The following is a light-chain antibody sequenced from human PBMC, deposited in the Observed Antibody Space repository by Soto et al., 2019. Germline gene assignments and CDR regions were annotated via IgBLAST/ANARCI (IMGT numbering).Light chain of an antibody. CDR2: EVN. J-gene: IGLJ1*01. CDR1: SXDVGGSNY. Sequence: QSVLIQPASVSGSPGQSITISCTGTSXDVGGSNYVSWYQHHPHRAPKLLIYEVNYRPSGVSHRFSGSKSGNTASLTISGLQADDEADYYCSSYTSSNTLEVFGFGTKV. V-gene: IGLV2-14*01. CDR3: SSYTSSNTLEV.